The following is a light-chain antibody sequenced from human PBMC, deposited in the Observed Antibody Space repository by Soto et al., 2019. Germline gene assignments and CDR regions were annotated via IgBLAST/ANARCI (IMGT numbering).Light chain of an antibody. CDR1: QTIISSY. V-gene: IGKV3-20*01. CDR2: GAS. CDR3: QQYGRG. Sequence: EIVLTQSPDTLSLSPGERATLSCRASQTIISSYFAWYQQKPGQAPRLLIYGASSRVTGIPDRFSGSGSGTDFTLTISRLEPEDCAVYYCQQYGRGFGGGTKVEIK. J-gene: IGKJ4*01.